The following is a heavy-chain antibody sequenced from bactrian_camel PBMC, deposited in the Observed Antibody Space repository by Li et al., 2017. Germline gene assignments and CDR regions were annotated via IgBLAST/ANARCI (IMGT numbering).Heavy chain of an antibody. J-gene: IGHJ4*01. CDR3: VADDLLGGGYCGGNY. CDR2: IDMDGSI. CDR1: GYTANTKC. Sequence: VQLVESGGGLVQPGGSLTHSCAASGYTANTKCMGWFRQGPGKEREGVATIDMDGSIIYADSVKGRFTISKDNVKNTLYLQMNSLKPEDTAMYYCVADDLLGGGYCGGNYWGQGTQVTVS. D-gene: IGHD2*01. V-gene: IGHV3S53*01.